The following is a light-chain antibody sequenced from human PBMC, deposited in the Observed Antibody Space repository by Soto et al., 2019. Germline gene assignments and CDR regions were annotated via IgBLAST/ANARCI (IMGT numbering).Light chain of an antibody. CDR3: QQYDNVPPT. CDR2: LAS. Sequence: DIKMTQSPSSLSASVGDRVTITCQASQDITNYLNWYQQKPGKAPKLLIYLASNLETGVPSRFSGSGSGTDFTFTITSLQPEDIATYFCQQYDNVPPTFGPGTKVDIK. CDR1: QDITNY. J-gene: IGKJ3*01. V-gene: IGKV1-33*01.